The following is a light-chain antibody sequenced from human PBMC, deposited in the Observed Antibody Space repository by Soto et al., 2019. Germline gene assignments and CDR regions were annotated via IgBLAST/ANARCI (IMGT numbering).Light chain of an antibody. CDR2: QVS. CDR1: QGLVYSDGNTF. J-gene: IGKJ1*01. CDR3: VQGTRLPWT. Sequence: DVVMTQSPLSLSVTLGQPATISCRSSQGLVYSDGNTFLNWFHQRPGQSTRRLIYQVSNRDSGVTDRFSGSGSRKDYTLRIRRVEVEDVGIYYLVQGTRLPWTFGQGTKVELK. V-gene: IGKV2-30*01.